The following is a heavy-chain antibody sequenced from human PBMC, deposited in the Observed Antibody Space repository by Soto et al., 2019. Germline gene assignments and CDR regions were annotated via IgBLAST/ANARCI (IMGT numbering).Heavy chain of an antibody. V-gene: IGHV4-59*08. CDR1: GGSISDYY. CDR2: VYYSGTT. Sequence: QVQLQESGPGLVKPSETLSLTCTVSGGSISDYYWSWFRQAPGKGLDWIGYVYYSGTTNYNPSLQSRVTMAVDTSKNQFSLNLSAVTAADTDVYYCARQAIDWGKGTMVTVSS. CDR3: ARQAID. J-gene: IGHJ4*02.